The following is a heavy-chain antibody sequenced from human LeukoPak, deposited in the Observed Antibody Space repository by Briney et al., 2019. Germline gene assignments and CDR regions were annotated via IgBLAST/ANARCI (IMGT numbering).Heavy chain of an antibody. CDR2: IYAGGAT. CDR1: GFTVSSNY. V-gene: IGHV3-53*01. J-gene: IGHJ4*02. Sequence: GGSPRLSCSASGFTVSSNYMSWVRQAPGKGLEWVSVIYAGGATAYADSVKGRFIISRDNSKNTLYLQMNSLRAEDTALYYCAREGGDSMIQGVIADWGRGTLVTVSS. D-gene: IGHD3-10*01. CDR3: AREGGDSMIQGVIAD.